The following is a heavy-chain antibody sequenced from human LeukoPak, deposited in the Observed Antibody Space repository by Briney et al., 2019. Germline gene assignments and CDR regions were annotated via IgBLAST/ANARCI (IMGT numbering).Heavy chain of an antibody. J-gene: IGHJ4*02. V-gene: IGHV3-30*18. CDR1: GFTFSSYG. CDR2: ISYDGSNK. D-gene: IGHD1-1*01. Sequence: AGRSLRRSCAASGFTFSSYGMHWVRQAPGKGLEWVAFISYDGSNKYYADSVKGRFTISRDNSKNTLYLQMNSLRAEDRAVYYCAKDLSNWNDVTTPDYWGQGTLVTVSS. CDR3: AKDLSNWNDVTTPDY.